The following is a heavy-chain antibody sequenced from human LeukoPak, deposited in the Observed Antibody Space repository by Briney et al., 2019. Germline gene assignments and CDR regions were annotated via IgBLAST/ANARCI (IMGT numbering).Heavy chain of an antibody. V-gene: IGHV3-23*01. J-gene: IGHJ4*02. D-gene: IGHD3-3*01. CDR2: FSGSGGST. CDR3: AKAAYDFWSGYYSDY. Sequence: PGGSLRLSCAASGFTFSSYAMSWVRQAPGKGLEWVSAFSGSGGSTYYADSVKGRFTISRDNSKNTLYLQMNSLRAEDTAVYYCAKAAYDFWSGYYSDYWGQGILVTVSS. CDR1: GFTFSSYA.